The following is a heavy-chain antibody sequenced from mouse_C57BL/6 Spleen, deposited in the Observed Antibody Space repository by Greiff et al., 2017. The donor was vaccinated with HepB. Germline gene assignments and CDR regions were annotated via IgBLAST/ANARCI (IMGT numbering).Heavy chain of an antibody. D-gene: IGHD1-1*01. CDR2: IYPGDGDT. CDR3: ASGNYYGSSYAMDY. Sequence: VQVVESGAELVKPGASVKISCKASGYAFSSYWMNWVKQRPGKGLEWIGQIYPGDGDTNYNGKFKGKATLTADKSSSTAYMQLSSLTSEDSAVYFCASGNYYGSSYAMDYWGQGTSVTVSS. V-gene: IGHV1-80*01. CDR1: GYAFSSYW. J-gene: IGHJ4*01.